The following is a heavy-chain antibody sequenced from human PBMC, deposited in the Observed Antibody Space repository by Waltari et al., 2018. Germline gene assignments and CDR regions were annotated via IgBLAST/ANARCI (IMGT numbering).Heavy chain of an antibody. D-gene: IGHD3-10*01. CDR1: GGSFSGYY. V-gene: IGHV4-34*01. CDR2: INHSGST. J-gene: IGHJ5*02. Sequence: QVQLQQWGAGLLKPSETLSLTCAVYGGSFSGYYWSWIRQPPGKGLEWIGEINHSGSTNYNPSLKSRVNISVDTSKNQFSLKLSSVTAADTAVYYCASRPMVQGVIGADPWGQGTLVTVSS. CDR3: ASRPMVQGVIGADP.